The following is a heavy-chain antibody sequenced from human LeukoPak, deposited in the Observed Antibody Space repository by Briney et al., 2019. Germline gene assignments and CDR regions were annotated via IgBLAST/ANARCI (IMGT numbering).Heavy chain of an antibody. V-gene: IGHV3-64*01. CDR1: GLTFSTCA. Sequence: GGSLRLSCAASGLTFSTCAMHWVRQAPGKGPEYVAAISGNGDSTYYANSVKGRFTISRDNSKNTLHLQMGSLRPKDMAVYYCAREVYAGNWFDPWGQGTLVTVSS. CDR3: AREVYAGNWFDP. J-gene: IGHJ5*02. D-gene: IGHD2-8*01. CDR2: ISGNGDST.